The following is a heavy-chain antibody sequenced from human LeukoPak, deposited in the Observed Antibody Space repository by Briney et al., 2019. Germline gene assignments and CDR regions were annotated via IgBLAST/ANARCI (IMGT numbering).Heavy chain of an antibody. CDR3: ASVFWGSSGYYFEY. D-gene: IGHD3-22*01. Sequence: GGSLRLSCAASRFTSSRYWMSWVRQAPGRGLEWVANIKQDGSEKYYVDSVKGRFTISRDNAKNSVFLRMNSLRVEDTAVYYCASVFWGSSGYYFEYWGQGALVTVSS. CDR2: IKQDGSEK. J-gene: IGHJ4*02. V-gene: IGHV3-7*02. CDR1: RFTSSRYW.